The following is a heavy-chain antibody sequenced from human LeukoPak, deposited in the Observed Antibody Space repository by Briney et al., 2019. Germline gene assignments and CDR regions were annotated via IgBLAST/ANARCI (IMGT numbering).Heavy chain of an antibody. V-gene: IGHV3-23*01. D-gene: IGHD6-13*01. CDR3: AKVETAAAATLRGFDY. J-gene: IGHJ4*02. CDR1: GFTFISYA. Sequence: GGSLRLSCAASGFTFISYAMSWVRQAPGKGLEWVSSIGGSGGSTYYADSVKGRFTISRDNSKNTLYLQMNSLRAEDTAVYYCAKVETAAAATLRGFDYWGQGTLVTVSP. CDR2: IGGSGGST.